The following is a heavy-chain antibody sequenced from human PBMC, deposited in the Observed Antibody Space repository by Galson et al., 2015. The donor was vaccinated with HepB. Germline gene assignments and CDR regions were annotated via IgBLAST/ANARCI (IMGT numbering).Heavy chain of an antibody. D-gene: IGHD3-3*01. Sequence: KGLEWVSAISGSGGSTYYADSVKGRFTISRDNSKNTLYLQMNSLRAEDTAVYYCAKSVKEDFWSGFWPHYYYYYYMDVWGKGTTVTVSS. CDR2: ISGSGGST. J-gene: IGHJ6*03. V-gene: IGHV3-23*01. CDR3: AKSVKEDFWSGFWPHYYYYYYMDV.